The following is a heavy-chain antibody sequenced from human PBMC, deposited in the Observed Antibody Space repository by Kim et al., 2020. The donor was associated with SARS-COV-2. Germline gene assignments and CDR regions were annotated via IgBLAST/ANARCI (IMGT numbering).Heavy chain of an antibody. Sequence: SETLSLTCAVSGVSISTTNWWSWVRQPPGKGLEWIGEIYHTGSTNYNASLNRRVTISIDKSQNQFSLKLSSVTAADTAVYYCARVGYDGEYAHWGQGNLVTVSS. J-gene: IGHJ4*02. CDR1: GVSISTTNW. V-gene: IGHV4-4*02. CDR2: IYHTGST. CDR3: ARVGYDGEYAH. D-gene: IGHD4-17*01.